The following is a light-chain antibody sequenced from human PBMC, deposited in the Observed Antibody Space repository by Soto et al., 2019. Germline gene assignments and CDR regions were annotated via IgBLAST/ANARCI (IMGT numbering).Light chain of an antibody. J-gene: IGKJ1*01. Sequence: AIRMTESPSSLSAYTEERVTITFLASQGISSYLAWYQQKPGKAPKLLIYAASTLQSGVPSRFSGSGSGTDFTLTISCLQSEDFATYYCQQYYSYPWTFGQGTKVDIK. V-gene: IGKV1-8*01. CDR2: AAS. CDR1: QGISSY. CDR3: QQYYSYPWT.